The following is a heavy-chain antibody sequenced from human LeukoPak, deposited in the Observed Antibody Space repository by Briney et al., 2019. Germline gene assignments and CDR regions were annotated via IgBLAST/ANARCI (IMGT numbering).Heavy chain of an antibody. CDR1: GYTFTGYN. Sequence: ASVKVFCKGSGYTFTGYNMHVVRQAPGQGLEWMGWINPNSGGTNYAQKFQGRVTMTRDTSISTAYMELSRLRSDDTAVYYCAREHASRSGCYYNPMDVWGQGTTVTVSS. CDR3: AREHASRSGCYYNPMDV. D-gene: IGHD3-10*01. CDR2: INPNSGGT. V-gene: IGHV1-2*02. J-gene: IGHJ6*02.